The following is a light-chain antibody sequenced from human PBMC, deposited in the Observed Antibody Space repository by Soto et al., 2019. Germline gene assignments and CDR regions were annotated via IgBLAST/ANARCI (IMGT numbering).Light chain of an antibody. CDR1: QSVSRNY. Sequence: EIVLTQSPGTLSLSPGERAILSCRASQSVSRNYLAWYQQKPGQAPRLLIYGASSRATGIPDRFSGSGSGTDFPLTISRLEPEDFAVYYCQQYDSSWTFGQGTKVEIK. CDR3: QQYDSSWT. J-gene: IGKJ1*01. CDR2: GAS. V-gene: IGKV3-20*01.